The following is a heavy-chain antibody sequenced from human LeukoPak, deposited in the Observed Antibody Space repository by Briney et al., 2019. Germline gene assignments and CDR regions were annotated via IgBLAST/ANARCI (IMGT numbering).Heavy chain of an antibody. J-gene: IGHJ6*03. CDR3: ARRAAAGKVYYYYMDV. D-gene: IGHD6-13*01. CDR1: GFTFSSYA. V-gene: IGHV3-64*02. Sequence: GGSLRLSCAASGFTFSSYAMHWVRQAPGKGLEYVSAISSNGGTTYYVDSVKGRFTISRDNSKNTLYLQMGGLRAEDMAVYYCARRAAAGKVYYYYMDVWGKGTTVTVSS. CDR2: ISSNGGTT.